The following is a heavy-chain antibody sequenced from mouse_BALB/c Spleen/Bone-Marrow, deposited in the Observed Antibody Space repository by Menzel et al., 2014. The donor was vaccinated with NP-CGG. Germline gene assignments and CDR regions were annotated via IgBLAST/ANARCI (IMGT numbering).Heavy chain of an antibody. V-gene: IGHV1S81*02. D-gene: IGHD3-2*01. CDR1: GYTFTSYW. CDR3: ARETARDMMDY. CDR2: IHPSNGRT. Sequence: QVQLQQSGTELVKPGASVKLSCKASGYTFTSYWIHWVKQGPGQGLEWIGEIHPSNGRTNYSEKFKTKATLTVDKSSSTAHMQLSSMTSEYSAVYCGARETARDMMDYWGQGTSVTVSS. J-gene: IGHJ4*01.